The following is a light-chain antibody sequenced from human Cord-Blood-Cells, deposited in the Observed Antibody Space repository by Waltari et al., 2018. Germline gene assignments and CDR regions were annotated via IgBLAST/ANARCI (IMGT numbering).Light chain of an antibody. J-gene: IGLJ3*02. CDR1: SGDAGRYNT. Sequence: QSALTQPASVSGSPGQAISISCTGTSGDAGRYNTVSWYQQHPGKAPKLRMYEGSKWPSPLSILFSGSNSGTTASLTISGLQAEDEADYSCCSYACSSTWVYDGGTKLTVL. CDR2: EGS. V-gene: IGLV2-23*01. CDR3: CSYACSSTWV.